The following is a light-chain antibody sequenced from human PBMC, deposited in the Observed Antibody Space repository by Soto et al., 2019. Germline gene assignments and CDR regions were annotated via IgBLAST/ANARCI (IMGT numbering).Light chain of an antibody. CDR1: KSVSSY. Sequence: EIVLTQSPATLSLSPGERATLSCMASKSVSSYLAWYQQKPGQAPRLLIYDASNRVTGIPAKFSGSGSGTDFTLTISSLEPEDVAVYYCQQRSNWPWTFGQGTNVEIK. CDR2: DAS. CDR3: QQRSNWPWT. J-gene: IGKJ1*01. V-gene: IGKV3-11*01.